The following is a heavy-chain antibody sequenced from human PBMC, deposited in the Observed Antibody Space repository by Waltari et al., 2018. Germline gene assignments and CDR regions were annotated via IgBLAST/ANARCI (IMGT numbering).Heavy chain of an antibody. D-gene: IGHD3-10*01. CDR3: ARSPGSRHYFDY. J-gene: IGHJ4*02. CDR1: GGSTSNYY. CDR2: IYYSGST. Sequence: QVQLQESGPGLVKPSETLSLTCTVSGGSTSNYYWIWIRQPPGKGLEWIGYIYYSGSTNYNPSLKSRVTISVDTSKIQFSLNLSSVTAADTAVYYCARSPGSRHYFDYWGQGTLVTVSS. V-gene: IGHV4-59*01.